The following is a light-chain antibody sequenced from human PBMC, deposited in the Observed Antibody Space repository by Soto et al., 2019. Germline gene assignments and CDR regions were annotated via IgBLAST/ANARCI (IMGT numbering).Light chain of an antibody. CDR1: NIGSKS. CDR2: YAC. V-gene: IGLV3-21*04. CDR3: QVWDSSSDHVV. Sequence: SSELTQPPSVSVAPGKTARITCGGTNIGSKSVHWYQQHQGQPPVLVIYYACDRPSGIAERFSGSNSGNTATLTISRVEAGDEADYYCQVWDSSSDHVVFGGGTKVTVL. J-gene: IGLJ2*01.